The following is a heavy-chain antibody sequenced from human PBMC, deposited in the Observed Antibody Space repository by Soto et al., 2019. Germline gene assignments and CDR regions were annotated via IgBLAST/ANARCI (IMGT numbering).Heavy chain of an antibody. J-gene: IGHJ5*02. CDR1: GFIFRNFW. CDR3: ARDWMGYCSGGSCYPSNWFDP. CDR2: INSHGSST. V-gene: IGHV3-74*01. Sequence: GGSLRLSCAASGFIFRNFWMHWVRQAPGKGLVWVSRINSHGSSTSYADSVKGRFTISRDNAKNTLYLQMNSLRAEDTAIYYCARDWMGYCSGGSCYPSNWFDPWGQGTLVTVSS. D-gene: IGHD2-15*01.